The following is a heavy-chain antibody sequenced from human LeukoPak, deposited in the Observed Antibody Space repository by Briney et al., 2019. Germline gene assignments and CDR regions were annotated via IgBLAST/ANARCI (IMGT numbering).Heavy chain of an antibody. D-gene: IGHD3-9*01. V-gene: IGHV3-21*01. J-gene: IGHJ3*02. CDR2: ISSSSSYI. Sequence: GGSLRLSCAASGFTFSSYSMNWVRQAPGKGLEWVSSISSSSSYIYCADSVKGRFTISRDNAKNSLYLQMNSLRAEDTAVYYCARDRDILTGLDAFDIWGQGTMVTVSS. CDR3: ARDRDILTGLDAFDI. CDR1: GFTFSSYS.